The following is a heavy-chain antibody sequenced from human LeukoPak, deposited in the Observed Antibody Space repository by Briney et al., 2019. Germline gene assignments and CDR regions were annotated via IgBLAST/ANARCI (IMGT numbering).Heavy chain of an antibody. Sequence: SETLSLTCTVSGGSIGPNYCSWIRQHPGKGLEWIGYIYYSGSTYYNPSLKSRVTISVDTSKNQFSLKLSSVTPADTAVYYCAREDSSGYYYDYWGQGTLVTVSS. CDR3: AREDSSGYYYDY. D-gene: IGHD3-22*01. CDR2: IYYSGST. V-gene: IGHV4-31*03. J-gene: IGHJ4*02. CDR1: GGSIGPNY.